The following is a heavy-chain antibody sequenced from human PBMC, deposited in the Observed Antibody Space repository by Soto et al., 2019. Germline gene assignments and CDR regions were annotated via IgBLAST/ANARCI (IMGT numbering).Heavy chain of an antibody. V-gene: IGHV3-21*01. CDR2: ISSSSSYI. Sequence: EVQLVESGGGLVKPGGSLRLSCAASGFTFSSYSMNWVRQAPGKGLEWVSSISSSSSYIYYADSVKGRFTISRDNAKNSRDLKVTRRSAGGRAVYYCARGGGATTGGGFDYWGQGTLVTVSS. D-gene: IGHD1-26*01. J-gene: IGHJ4*02. CDR3: ARGGGATTGGGFDY. CDR1: GFTFSSYS.